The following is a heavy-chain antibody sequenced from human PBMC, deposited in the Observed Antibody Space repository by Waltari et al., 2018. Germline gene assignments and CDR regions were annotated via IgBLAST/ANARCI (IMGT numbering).Heavy chain of an antibody. V-gene: IGHV1-69*01. CDR1: GGTFSSYA. Sequence: QVQLVQSGAEVKKPGSSVKVSCKASGGTFSSYAISWVRQAPGQGLEWMGGIIPIFGTAKYAEKCHGRVTITADESTSTAYMGRSSLGSEDTAVYYCAAGGYSGYDRYNWCDPWGQGTLVTVSS. D-gene: IGHD5-12*01. CDR3: AAGGYSGYDRYNWCDP. CDR2: IIPIFGTA. J-gene: IGHJ5*02.